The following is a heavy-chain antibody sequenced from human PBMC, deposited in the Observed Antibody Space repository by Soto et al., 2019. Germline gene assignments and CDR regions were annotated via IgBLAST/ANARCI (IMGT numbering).Heavy chain of an antibody. CDR2: ISYECTNS. CDR3: ARPPGPSDFWSGFYSGSLDFDS. Sequence: GGSLRLWCGGFGLTFRHYAMQWVRHAPGRGLEXVAVISYECTNSIVADSVAGPFTFSRDXSNNTLSLKMNTLTPEDTAVYYCARPPGPSDFWSGFYSGSLDFDSWSQGSQVTVLL. J-gene: IGHJ4*02. V-gene: IGHV3-30*01. CDR1: GLTFRHYA. D-gene: IGHD3-3*01.